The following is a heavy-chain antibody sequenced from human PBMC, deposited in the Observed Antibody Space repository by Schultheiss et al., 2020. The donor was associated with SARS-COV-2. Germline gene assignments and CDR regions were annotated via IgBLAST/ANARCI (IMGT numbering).Heavy chain of an antibody. J-gene: IGHJ6*02. CDR2: ISSSSSYI. Sequence: GESLKISCAASGFTFSNAWMSWVRQAPGKGLEWVSSISSSSSYIYYADSVKGRFTISRDNSKNTLYLQMNSLRAEDTAVYYCARDGGSSSGYYYYYGMDVWGQGTTVTVSS. V-gene: IGHV3-21*01. D-gene: IGHD6-6*01. CDR1: GFTFSNAW. CDR3: ARDGGSSSGYYYYYGMDV.